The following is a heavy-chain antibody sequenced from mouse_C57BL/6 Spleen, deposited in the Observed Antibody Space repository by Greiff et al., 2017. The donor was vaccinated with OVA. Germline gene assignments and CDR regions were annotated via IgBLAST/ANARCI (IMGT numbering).Heavy chain of an antibody. J-gene: IGHJ4*01. D-gene: IGHD1-1*01. V-gene: IGHV2-2*01. CDR1: GFSLTSYG. CDR3: ARKYGSSRYYAMDY. CDR2: IWSGGST. Sequence: VHLVESGPGLVQPSQSLSITCTVSGFSLTSYGVHWVRQSPGKGLEWLGVIWSGGSTDYNAAFISRLSISKDNSKSQVFFKMNSLQADDTAIYYCARKYGSSRYYAMDYWGQGTSVTVSS.